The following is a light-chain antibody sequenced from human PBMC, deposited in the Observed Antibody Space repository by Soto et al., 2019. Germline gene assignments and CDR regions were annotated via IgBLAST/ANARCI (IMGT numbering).Light chain of an antibody. CDR1: QSISSSY. Sequence: EIVLTQSPGTLSLSPGERATLPCRASQSISSSYLAWYQQKPGQAPRLLIYGASTRAPGIPDRFSGSGSGTDFTLTISRLEPEDFAVYYCQQRSNWPQLTFGGGTKVEIK. CDR2: GAS. CDR3: QQRSNWPQLT. V-gene: IGKV3D-20*02. J-gene: IGKJ4*01.